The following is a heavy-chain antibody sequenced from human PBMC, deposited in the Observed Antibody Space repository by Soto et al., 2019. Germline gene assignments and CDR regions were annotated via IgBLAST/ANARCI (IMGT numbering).Heavy chain of an antibody. D-gene: IGHD3-16*01. J-gene: IGHJ4*02. CDR1: GFTFSSYA. CDR2: ISYDGSNK. Sequence: HPGGSLRLSCAASGFTFSSYAMHWVRQAPGKGLEWVAVISYDGSNKYYADSVKGRFTISRDNSKNTLYLQMNSLRAEDTAVYYCARAYEGDYFDYWGQVTLVTVSS. V-gene: IGHV3-30-3*01. CDR3: ARAYEGDYFDY.